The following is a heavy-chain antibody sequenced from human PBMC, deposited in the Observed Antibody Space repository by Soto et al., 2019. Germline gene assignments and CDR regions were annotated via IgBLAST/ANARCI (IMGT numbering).Heavy chain of an antibody. D-gene: IGHD3-22*01. V-gene: IGHV3-30*03. Sequence: PGGSLRLSCAASGFTFSSYGMHWVRQAPGKGLEWVAVISYDGSNKYYADSVKGRFTISRDNSKNTLYLQMNSLRAEDTAVYYYATNVVVNLCCVYWGQGTLVTVSS. CDR3: ATNVVVNLCCVY. J-gene: IGHJ4*02. CDR1: GFTFSSYG. CDR2: ISYDGSNK.